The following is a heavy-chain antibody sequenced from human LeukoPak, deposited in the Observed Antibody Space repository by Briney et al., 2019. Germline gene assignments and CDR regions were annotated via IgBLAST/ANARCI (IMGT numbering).Heavy chain of an antibody. J-gene: IGHJ4*02. CDR2: ISADGATI. CDR3: AGSRYPEPQDLNY. D-gene: IGHD3-10*01. Sequence: GGSLRLSCAASGFTFSSYAMSWVRQAPGKGLEWVSYISADGATIYYADSVKGRFTISRDTMKSSLHLQMSSLRAEDTAVNYCAGSRYPEPQDLNYWGQGTLVIVS. CDR1: GFTFSSYA. V-gene: IGHV3-48*03.